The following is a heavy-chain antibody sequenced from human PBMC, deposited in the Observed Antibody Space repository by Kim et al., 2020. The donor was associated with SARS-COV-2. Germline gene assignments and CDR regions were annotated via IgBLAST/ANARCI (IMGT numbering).Heavy chain of an antibody. CDR1: GLSVSSYA. CDR3: ARPAVVSADWYFDL. V-gene: IGHV3-30*04. J-gene: IGHJ2*01. Sequence: GGSLRLSCAASGLSVSSYAMHWVRQAPGRGLEWVALMSYDGSSEFYADSVKGRFTISRDNAKNTLYLQLRSLRTEDTAVYYCARPAVVSADWYFDLWGRGTLVSVSS. D-gene: IGHD6-19*01. CDR2: MSYDGSSE.